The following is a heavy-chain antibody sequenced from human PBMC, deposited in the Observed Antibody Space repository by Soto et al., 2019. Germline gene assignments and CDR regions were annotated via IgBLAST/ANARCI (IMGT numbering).Heavy chain of an antibody. CDR2: IYTSGST. V-gene: IGHV4-4*07. CDR1: GGSISSYY. Sequence: SETLSLTCTVSGGSISSYYWSWIRQPAGKGLEWIGRIYTSGSTNYNPSLKSRVTMSVDTSKNQFSLKLSSVTAADTAVYYCARDRFLVWLLPFDYWGQGTLVTVSS. D-gene: IGHD3-3*01. J-gene: IGHJ4*02. CDR3: ARDRFLVWLLPFDY.